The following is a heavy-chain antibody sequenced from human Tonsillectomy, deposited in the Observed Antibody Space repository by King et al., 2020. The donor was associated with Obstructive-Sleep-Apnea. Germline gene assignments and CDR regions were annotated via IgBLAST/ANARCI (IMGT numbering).Heavy chain of an antibody. Sequence: FTLKESGPVLVKPTETLTLTCTVSGFSLSNARMGVSWIRQPPGKALEWLAHIFSNDEKSYSTSLKSRLTISKDTSKSQVVLTITNMDPVDTATYYCARTPYSSSPGTNAFDIWGQGTMVTVSS. J-gene: IGHJ3*02. V-gene: IGHV2-26*01. D-gene: IGHD6-6*01. CDR3: ARTPYSSSPGTNAFDI. CDR2: IFSNDEK. CDR1: GFSLSNARMG.